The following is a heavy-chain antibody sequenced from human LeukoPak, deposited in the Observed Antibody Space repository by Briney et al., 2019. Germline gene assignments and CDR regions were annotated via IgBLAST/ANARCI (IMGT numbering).Heavy chain of an antibody. V-gene: IGHV1-2*02. CDR2: INPNSGGT. CDR1: GYTFTGYY. J-gene: IGHJ4*02. D-gene: IGHD3-16*01. Sequence: ASVKVSCKASGYTFTGYYMHWVRQAPGQGLEGMGWINPNSGGTKYAQKFQGRVTMTRDTSISTAYMELSRLRSDDTAVYYCARDFFGDGSSAVGEVDYWGQGTLVTVSS. CDR3: ARDFFGDGSSAVGEVDY.